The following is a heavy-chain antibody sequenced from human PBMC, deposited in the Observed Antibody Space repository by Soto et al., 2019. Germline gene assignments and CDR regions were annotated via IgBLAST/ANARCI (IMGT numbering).Heavy chain of an antibody. CDR1: GFTFSSYW. Sequence: EVQLVESGGGLVQPGGSLRLSCAASGFTFSSYWMHWVRQAPGKGLVWVSRVKGDGSGTSYADSVKGRFTISRDNAKNTLYLHMNSLRAEDTAVYYCARDGLITTPVVDFDCWGQGTLVTVSS. V-gene: IGHV3-74*01. D-gene: IGHD2-21*01. CDR3: ARDGLITTPVVDFDC. J-gene: IGHJ4*02. CDR2: VKGDGSGT.